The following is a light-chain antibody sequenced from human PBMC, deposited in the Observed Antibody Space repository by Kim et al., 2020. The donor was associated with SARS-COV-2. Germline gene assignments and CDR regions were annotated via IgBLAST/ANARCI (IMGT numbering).Light chain of an antibody. Sequence: GQRVPIPCSGSSSNIGNNYVSWYQQLPGTAPKLLIYRNIHRPSAVPDRFSGSKSGTSASLAISGLRSEDEADYHCAAWDDSLSGPVFGGGTQLTVL. CDR3: AAWDDSLSGPV. CDR2: RNI. J-gene: IGLJ3*02. CDR1: SSNIGNNY. V-gene: IGLV1-47*01.